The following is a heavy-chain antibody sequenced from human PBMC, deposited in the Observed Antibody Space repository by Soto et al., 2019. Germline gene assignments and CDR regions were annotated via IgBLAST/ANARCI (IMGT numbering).Heavy chain of an antibody. CDR1: GASISSGGYY. Sequence: QVQLQESGPGLVKPSQTLSLTCTVSGASISSGGYYWGWIRQHPGKGLEWIGYIYYSGSTYYNPSLESRVAISVDTSKNQFSLKLSSVTAADTAVYYWAREPSPWGQGTLVTVSS. V-gene: IGHV4-31*03. CDR2: IYYSGST. CDR3: AREPSP. J-gene: IGHJ5*02.